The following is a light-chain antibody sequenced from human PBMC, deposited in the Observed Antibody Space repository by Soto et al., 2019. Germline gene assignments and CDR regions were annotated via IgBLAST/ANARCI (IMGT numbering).Light chain of an antibody. Sequence: EIVLTQSPATLSAFPGDRVTLSCRASQALNTRLAWYQHKPGQAPRLLIYLTSNRAAGVPARFSACGSETDFTLTISDVEPEDFAVYYCHQRQSWPRTFGQGTKVELK. CDR3: HQRQSWPRT. J-gene: IGKJ1*01. V-gene: IGKV3-11*01. CDR1: QALNTR. CDR2: LTS.